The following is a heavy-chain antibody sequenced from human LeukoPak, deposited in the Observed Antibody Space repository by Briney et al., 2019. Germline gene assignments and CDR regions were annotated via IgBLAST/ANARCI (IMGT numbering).Heavy chain of an antibody. V-gene: IGHV4-61*08. CDR1: GGSISSGGYS. Sequence: PSETLSLTCAVSGGSISSGGYSWSWIRQPPGKGLEWIGYIYYSGSTNYNPSLKSRVTISVDTSKNQFSLKLSSVTAADTAVYYCARTSIFGVVMFDYWGQGTLVTVSS. CDR2: IYYSGST. CDR3: ARTSIFGVVMFDY. J-gene: IGHJ4*02. D-gene: IGHD3-3*01.